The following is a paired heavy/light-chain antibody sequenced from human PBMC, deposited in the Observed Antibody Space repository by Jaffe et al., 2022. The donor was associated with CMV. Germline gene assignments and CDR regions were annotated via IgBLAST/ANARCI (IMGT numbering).Heavy chain of an antibody. CDR1: GFTFSSYG. Sequence: QVQLVESGGGVVQPGRSLRLSCAASGFTFSSYGMHWVRQAPGKGLEWVAVIWYDGSNKYYADSVKGRFTISRDNSKNTLYLQMNSLRAEDTAVYYCARDSLEFRERIYYDSSGYPDYWGQGTLVTVSS. J-gene: IGHJ4*02. CDR2: IWYDGSNK. D-gene: IGHD3-22*01. V-gene: IGHV3-33*08. CDR3: ARDSLEFRERIYYDSSGYPDY.
Light chain of an antibody. CDR3: QQYYSTPET. V-gene: IGKV1-NL1*01. CDR1: QGISNS. Sequence: DIQMTQSPSSLSASVGDRVTITCRASQGISNSLAWYQQKPGKAPKLLLYAASRLESGVPSRFSGSGSGTDYTLTISSLQPEDFATYYCQQYYSTPETFGQGTKLEIK. J-gene: IGKJ2*01. CDR2: AAS.